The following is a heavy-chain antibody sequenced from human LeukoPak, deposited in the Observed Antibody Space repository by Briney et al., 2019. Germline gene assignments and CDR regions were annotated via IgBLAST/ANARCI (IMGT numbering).Heavy chain of an antibody. J-gene: IGHJ4*02. D-gene: IGHD3-10*01. CDR1: GGSISSYY. V-gene: IGHV4-34*01. Sequence: SETLSLTCTVSGGSISSYYWSWIRQPPGKGLEWIGEINHSGSTNYNPSLKSRVTISVDTSKNQFSLKLSSVTAADTAVYYCARQSPYYYGSGNPDYWGQGTLVTVSS. CDR3: ARQSPYYYGSGNPDY. CDR2: INHSGST.